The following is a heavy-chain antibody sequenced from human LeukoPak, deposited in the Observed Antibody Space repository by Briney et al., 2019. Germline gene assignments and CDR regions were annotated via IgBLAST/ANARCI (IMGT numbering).Heavy chain of an antibody. CDR3: ARGHTP. J-gene: IGHJ5*02. CDR2: IYHSGST. Sequence: PSETLSLTCTVSGYSISSGYYWGWIRQPPGKGLEWIGSIYHSGSTYYNPSLKSRVTISVDTSKNQFSLKLSSVTAADTAVYYCARGHTPWGQGTLVTVSS. V-gene: IGHV4-38-2*02. CDR1: GYSISSGYY.